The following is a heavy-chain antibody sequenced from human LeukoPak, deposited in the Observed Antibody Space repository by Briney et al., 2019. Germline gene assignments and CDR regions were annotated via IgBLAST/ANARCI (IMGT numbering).Heavy chain of an antibody. CDR3: ASHYYYDSSGYYVGYGYFDY. CDR1: GGTFSSYA. D-gene: IGHD3-22*01. V-gene: IGHV1-69*01. CDR2: IIPIFGTA. Sequence: GASVKVSCKASGGTFSSYAISWVRQAPGQGLEWMGGIIPIFGTANYAQKFQGRVTITADESTSTAYMELSSLRSEDTAVYYCASHYYYDSSGYYVGYGYFDYWGQGTLVTVSS. J-gene: IGHJ4*02.